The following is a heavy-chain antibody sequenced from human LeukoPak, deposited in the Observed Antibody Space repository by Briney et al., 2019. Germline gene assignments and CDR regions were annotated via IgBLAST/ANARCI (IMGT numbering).Heavy chain of an antibody. Sequence: QTGGSLRLSCVASEFTFSTNAMSWVRQAPGKGLEWVSGISGSGGRTYYVDSVKGRFTSSRDNSKNTLYLQMNSLRVEDTAVYYCAKDFRSSRGSTWIDWGQGTLATVSS. J-gene: IGHJ4*02. D-gene: IGHD6-13*01. CDR2: ISGSGGRT. CDR1: EFTFSTNA. CDR3: AKDFRSSRGSTWID. V-gene: IGHV3-23*01.